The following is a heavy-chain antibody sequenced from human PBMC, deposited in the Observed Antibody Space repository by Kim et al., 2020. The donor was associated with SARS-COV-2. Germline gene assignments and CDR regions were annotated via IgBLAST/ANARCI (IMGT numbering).Heavy chain of an antibody. V-gene: IGHV1-3*01. CDR1: GYTFTSYV. D-gene: IGHD3-22*01. Sequence: ASVKVSCKASGYTFTSYVMHWVRQAPGQRLEWMGWINAGNGNTKYSPKFQGRVTITRDTSASTAYMELSSLRSEDTAVYYCARKSSGYYYYFDYWGQGTLVTVSS. CDR3: ARKSSGYYYYFDY. J-gene: IGHJ4*02. CDR2: INAGNGNT.